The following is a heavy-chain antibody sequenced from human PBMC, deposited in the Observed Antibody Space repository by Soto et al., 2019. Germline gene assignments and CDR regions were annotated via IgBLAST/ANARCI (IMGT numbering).Heavy chain of an antibody. V-gene: IGHV3-48*01. D-gene: IGHD5-12*01. J-gene: IGHJ4*02. Sequence: EVQLVESGGGLVQPGGSLRLSCAASRFTFSSYSMNWVRQAPGKGLEWVSYISSSSSTICYADSVKGRFTISRDNAKNSLYLQMNSLRAEDTAVYYCASQSSEWLLFASWGQGTLVTVSS. CDR2: ISSSSSTI. CDR1: RFTFSSYS. CDR3: ASQSSEWLLFAS.